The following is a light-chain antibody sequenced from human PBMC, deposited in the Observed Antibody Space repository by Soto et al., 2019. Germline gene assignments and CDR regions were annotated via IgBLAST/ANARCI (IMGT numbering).Light chain of an antibody. V-gene: IGLV2-14*01. CDR2: EVT. CDR3: SSQTTTIRV. Sequence: QSALTQPASVSGSPGQSIVISCNGSSSDVGDDRYISWYQQHPGKAPKLIISEVTNRPSGISDRFSGSKSGNTASLTISGLQAEDESDYYCSSQTTTIRVFGGGTKVTVL. J-gene: IGLJ3*02. CDR1: SSDVGDDRY.